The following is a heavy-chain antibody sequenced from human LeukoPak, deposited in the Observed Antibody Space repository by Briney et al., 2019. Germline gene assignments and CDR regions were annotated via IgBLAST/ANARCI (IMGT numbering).Heavy chain of an antibody. CDR1: GYTFTSYD. J-gene: IGHJ5*02. V-gene: IGHV1-8*01. CDR3: ARVSRSMYSYGNRNWFDP. Sequence: GASVKVSCKASGYTFTSYDINWVRQATGQGLEWMGWMNPNSGNTGYAQKFQGRVTMTRNTSISTAYMELSRLRSDDTAVYYCARVSRSMYSYGNRNWFDPWGQGTLVTVSS. CDR2: MNPNSGNT. D-gene: IGHD5-18*01.